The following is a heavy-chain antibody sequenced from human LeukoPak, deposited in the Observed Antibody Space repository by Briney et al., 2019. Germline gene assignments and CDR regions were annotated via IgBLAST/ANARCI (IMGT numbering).Heavy chain of an antibody. CDR3: AKEGAVAGDFDY. CDR1: GFTFDDYA. V-gene: IGHV3-9*01. J-gene: IGHJ4*02. D-gene: IGHD6-19*01. Sequence: GGSLRLSCAASGFTFDDYAMHWVRQAPGKGLEWVSGISWNSGSVGYADSVKGRFTISRDNAKNSLYLQMNSLRAEDTALYYCAKEGAVAGDFDYWGQGTLVTVSS. CDR2: ISWNSGSV.